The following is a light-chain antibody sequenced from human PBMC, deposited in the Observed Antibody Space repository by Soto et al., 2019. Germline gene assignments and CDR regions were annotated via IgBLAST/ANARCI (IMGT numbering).Light chain of an antibody. J-gene: IGKJ2*01. CDR2: DAS. CDR3: QQYNSYPT. Sequence: EIVLTQSPATLSLSPGERATLSCRASQSVSNHLAWYQQKPGQAPRLLIYDASSLESGVPSRFSGSGSGTEFTLTISSLQPDDFATYYCQQYNSYPTFGQGTKLEIK. V-gene: IGKV3-11*01. CDR1: QSVSNH.